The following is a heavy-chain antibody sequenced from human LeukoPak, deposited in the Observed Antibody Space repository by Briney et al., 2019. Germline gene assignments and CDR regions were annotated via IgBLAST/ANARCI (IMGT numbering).Heavy chain of an antibody. J-gene: IGHJ6*03. CDR3: ARLVVAATHYYYYYMDV. CDR1: GYTFTSYD. CDR2: MNPNSGNT. D-gene: IGHD2-15*01. Sequence: GASVTVSCKASGYTFTSYDINWVRQATGQGLEWMGWMNPNSGNTGYAQKFQGRVTITRNTSISTAYMELSSLRSEDTAVYYCARLVVAATHYYYYYMDVWGKGTTVTVSS. V-gene: IGHV1-8*03.